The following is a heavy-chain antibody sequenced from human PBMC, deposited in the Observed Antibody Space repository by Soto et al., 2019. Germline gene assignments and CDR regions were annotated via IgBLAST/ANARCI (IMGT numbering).Heavy chain of an antibody. D-gene: IGHD2-21*02. Sequence: GASVKVSCKASGGTFSTSSINWVRQAPGQRPEWMGNILPIFGTADYAQKFQGRVTITADKSTNTAYMELRSLLSEDTAVYYCARGHEFGGNSDAFGIWGQGTVVTVSS. J-gene: IGHJ3*02. CDR2: ILPIFGTA. V-gene: IGHV1-69*06. CDR1: GGTFSTSS. CDR3: ARGHEFGGNSDAFGI.